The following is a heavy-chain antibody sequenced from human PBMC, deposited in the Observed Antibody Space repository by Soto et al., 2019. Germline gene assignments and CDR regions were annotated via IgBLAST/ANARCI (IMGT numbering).Heavy chain of an antibody. CDR1: SYTFTSYG. V-gene: IGHV1-18*01. Sequence: QGQLVQSGAEVKKPGASVKVSCKASSYTFTSYGFAWVRQAPGQGLEWMGWISPYNGNTKYAQNLQGRVTMTTDTSTSTAYMELRSLRSDDTAVYYCARDRLVEPTVGYFDYWGQGTLVTVSS. CDR3: ARDRLVEPTVGYFDY. CDR2: ISPYNGNT. J-gene: IGHJ4*02. D-gene: IGHD2-2*01.